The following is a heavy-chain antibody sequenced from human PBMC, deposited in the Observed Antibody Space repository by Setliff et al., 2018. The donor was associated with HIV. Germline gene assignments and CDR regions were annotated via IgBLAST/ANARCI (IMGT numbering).Heavy chain of an antibody. V-gene: IGHV1-18*01. CDR1: GYTFTNYG. D-gene: IGHD2-21*02. CDR2: LASYNDDA. Sequence: ASVKVSCKASGYTFTNYGITWVRQAPGHGLEWMGWLASYNDDANYAQNLQGRVTMTTDKSTSTAYMELRSLRSDDTAVYYCARGEFYCGTDCYWSSFDYWGQGILVTVSS. J-gene: IGHJ4*02. CDR3: ARGEFYCGTDCYWSSFDY.